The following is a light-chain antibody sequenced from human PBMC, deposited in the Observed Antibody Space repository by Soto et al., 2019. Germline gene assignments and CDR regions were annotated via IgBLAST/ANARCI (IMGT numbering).Light chain of an antibody. CDR1: ESVNSN. V-gene: IGKV3-15*01. CDR3: QQYNNWPLT. CDR2: GAS. J-gene: IGKJ1*01. Sequence: DIVMTQSPSTLSVSPGERATLSCRASESVNSNLAWYKQKPGQAPRLLIFGASTRATGVPVRFGGSGSGTEFTLTISSLQSEDSAVYYCQQYNNWPLTFGQGTRVEIK.